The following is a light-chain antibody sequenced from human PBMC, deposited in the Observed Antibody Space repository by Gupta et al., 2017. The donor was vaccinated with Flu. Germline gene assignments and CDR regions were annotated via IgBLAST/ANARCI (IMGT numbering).Light chain of an antibody. Sequence: RVTISCSGGNSNIGSNYVYWYQQLPGAAPKLLIYRSNQRPSGVPDRFSGSKSGTSASLAISGLRAEDEADYYCAAWDDSLSGVVFGGGIKLTVL. CDR3: AAWDDSLSGVV. CDR1: NSNIGSNY. CDR2: RSN. V-gene: IGLV1-47*01. J-gene: IGLJ2*01.